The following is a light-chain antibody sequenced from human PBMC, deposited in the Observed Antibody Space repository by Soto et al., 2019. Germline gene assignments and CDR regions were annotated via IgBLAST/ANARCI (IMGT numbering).Light chain of an antibody. CDR2: DAS. J-gene: IGKJ1*01. CDR1: QSVSSY. Sequence: EVVLIQSPATLSLSPGERATLSCRASQSVSSYLAWYQQKPGQAPRLLIYDASNRATGIPARFSGSGSGTDFTLTISSLEPEDFAVYYCQQYGSSPRTFGQGTKVDI. CDR3: QQYGSSPRT. V-gene: IGKV3-11*01.